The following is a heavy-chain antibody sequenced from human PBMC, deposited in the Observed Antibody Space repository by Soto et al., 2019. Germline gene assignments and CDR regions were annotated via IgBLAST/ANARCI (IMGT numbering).Heavy chain of an antibody. CDR3: AKAGDGNWFET. CDR2: ISGFNAYT. D-gene: IGHD7-27*01. CDR1: GYTFTSFG. Sequence: QAQLVQSGAEVKKPGASVKVSCKASGYTFTSFGIGWVRQAPGQGLEWMGWISGFNAYTDYAQGLQGRVTMTTDTSTNTAYMELRSLKSDDTAVYYWAKAGDGNWFETWGQGTPVTVSS. V-gene: IGHV1-18*01. J-gene: IGHJ5*02.